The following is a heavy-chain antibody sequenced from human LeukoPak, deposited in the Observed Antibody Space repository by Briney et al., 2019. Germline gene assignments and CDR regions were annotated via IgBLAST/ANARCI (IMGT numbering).Heavy chain of an antibody. J-gene: IGHJ6*02. CDR3: ARDRFDSYPMDV. CDR2: IYYSGST. D-gene: IGHD3-10*01. Sequence: PSETLSLTCTVSGDSITSGGYYWSWIRQHPGRGLEWIGYIYYSGSTYYSPSIKSRATISVDTSKNQFSLKLSSVTAADTAVYYCARDRFDSYPMDVWGQGTTVTVSS. CDR1: GDSITSGGYY. V-gene: IGHV4-31*03.